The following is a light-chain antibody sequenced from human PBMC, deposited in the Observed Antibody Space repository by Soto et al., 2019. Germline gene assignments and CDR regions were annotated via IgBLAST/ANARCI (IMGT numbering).Light chain of an antibody. J-gene: IGKJ1*01. V-gene: IGKV1-5*01. Sequence: IPMTQSPSTLPATAGERVTITRRARHSISSWLAWYQQKPGKAPKLLIYDASNLESGVPSRFSGSGSGTDFTLTISHLQPDDSATYYCQQYENYWTFGQGTKVDIK. CDR3: QQYENYWT. CDR2: DAS. CDR1: HSISSW.